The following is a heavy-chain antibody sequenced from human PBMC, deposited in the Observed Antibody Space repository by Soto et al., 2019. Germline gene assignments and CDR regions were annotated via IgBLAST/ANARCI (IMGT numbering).Heavy chain of an antibody. J-gene: IGHJ4*02. Sequence: EVQLVESGGGLVQPGGSLRLSCAASGFTFSSYSMIWVRQPPGKGLECISYIDSGGTTIYQTDSVKGRFTISRDNAKNSLYLQMKSLRGEDTAVYYCARRTSGWYSDYWGLGTLVTVSS. CDR2: IDSGGTTI. CDR3: ARRTSGWYSDY. D-gene: IGHD6-19*01. V-gene: IGHV3-48*01. CDR1: GFTFSSYS.